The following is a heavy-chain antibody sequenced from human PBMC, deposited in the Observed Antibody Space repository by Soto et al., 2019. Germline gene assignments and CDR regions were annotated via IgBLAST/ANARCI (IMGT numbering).Heavy chain of an antibody. D-gene: IGHD4-17*01. CDR2: IYYSGST. CDR3: AREAYGDYGAY. Sequence: PSETLSLTCTVSGGSISSYYWSWIRQPPGKGLEWIGYIYYSGSTNYNPSLKSRVTISVDTSKNQFSLKLSSVTAADTAVYYCAREAYGDYGAYWGQGTLVTVSS. J-gene: IGHJ4*02. CDR1: GGSISSYY. V-gene: IGHV4-59*01.